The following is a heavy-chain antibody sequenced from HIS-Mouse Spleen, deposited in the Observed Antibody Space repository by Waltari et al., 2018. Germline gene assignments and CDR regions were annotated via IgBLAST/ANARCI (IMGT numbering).Heavy chain of an antibody. Sequence: QLQLQESGPGLVKPSETLSLTCTVSGGSISSSSYYWGWIRQPPGKGLEWIGSMYYSGANSYNPALKSRVTISVETAKNQFSRKLSSVTAADTAVYYCAREIPYSSSWYDWYFDLWGRGTLVTVSS. V-gene: IGHV4-39*07. CDR2: MYYSGAN. D-gene: IGHD6-13*01. CDR3: AREIPYSSSWYDWYFDL. CDR1: GGSISSSSYY. J-gene: IGHJ2*01.